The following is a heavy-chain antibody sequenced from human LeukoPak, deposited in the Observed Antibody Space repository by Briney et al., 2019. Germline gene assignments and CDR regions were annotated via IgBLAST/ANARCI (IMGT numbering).Heavy chain of an antibody. CDR2: INHSGST. CDR3: ARGRSRLFNY. CDR1: GGSFSGYY. Sequence: PSETLSLTCAVYGGSFSGYYWSWIRQPPGKGLEWIGEINHSGSTNYNPSLKSRVTISVDTSKNQFSLKLSSATAADTAVYYCARGRSRLFNYWGQGTLVTVSS. V-gene: IGHV4-34*01. D-gene: IGHD3-16*01. J-gene: IGHJ4*02.